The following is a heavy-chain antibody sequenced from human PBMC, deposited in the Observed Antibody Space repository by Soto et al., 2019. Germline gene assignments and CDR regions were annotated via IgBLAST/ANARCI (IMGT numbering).Heavy chain of an antibody. CDR2: ISGSGGHS. J-gene: IGHJ4*02. Sequence: EVQLLESGGGLVQPGGSLRLSCAASGFTFNDYAMAWVRQAPGKGLEWVSSISGSGGHSSYADSVKGRFTIYRDSVKNLLSLDMSDLRAEDTDVYYCAKDCRRLAVSGSAFDSWGQGALVTVSS. CDR3: AKDCRRLAVSGSAFDS. V-gene: IGHV3-23*01. CDR1: GFTFNDYA. D-gene: IGHD6-13*01.